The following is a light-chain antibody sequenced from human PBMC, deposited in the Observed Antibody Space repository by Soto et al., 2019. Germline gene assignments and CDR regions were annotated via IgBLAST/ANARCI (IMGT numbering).Light chain of an antibody. Sequence: ALTQPRSVSGSPGQSVTISCTGTSSDVGGYNYVSWYQQHPGRAPKVMIYDVSKRPSGVPDRFSGSKSGNTASLTISGLQAEDEADYYCCSYAGSYTYVFGTGTKV. CDR1: SSDVGGYNY. CDR2: DVS. J-gene: IGLJ1*01. V-gene: IGLV2-11*01. CDR3: CSYAGSYTYV.